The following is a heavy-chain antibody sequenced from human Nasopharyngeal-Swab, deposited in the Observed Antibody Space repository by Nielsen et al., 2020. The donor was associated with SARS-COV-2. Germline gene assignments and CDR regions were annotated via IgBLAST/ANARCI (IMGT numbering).Heavy chain of an antibody. Sequence: SETLSLTCTVSGGSISSYYWSWIRQPPGKGLEWIGYIYYSGSTNYNPSLKSRVTISVDTSKNQFSLRLSSVTAASSAVYYCALTPAIAVAGPRFDFDYWGQGTLVTVSS. V-gene: IGHV4-59*01. D-gene: IGHD6-19*01. CDR1: GGSISSYY. CDR2: IYYSGST. J-gene: IGHJ4*02. CDR3: ALTPAIAVAGPRFDFDY.